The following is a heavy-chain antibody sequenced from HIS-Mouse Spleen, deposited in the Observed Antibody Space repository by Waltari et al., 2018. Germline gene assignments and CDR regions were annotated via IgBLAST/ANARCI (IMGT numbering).Heavy chain of an antibody. CDR1: GYSISSGSY. CDR2: IYHSGST. D-gene: IGHD6-6*01. CDR3: ARDPGYSSSSNAFDI. Sequence: QVQLQESGPGLVKPSETLSLTCTVSGYSISSGSYWGGIRQPPGKGLEWIGSIYHSGSTYYNPSLKSRVTISVDTSKNQFSLKLSSVTAADTAVYYCARDPGYSSSSNAFDIWGQGTMVTVSS. J-gene: IGHJ3*02. V-gene: IGHV4-38-2*02.